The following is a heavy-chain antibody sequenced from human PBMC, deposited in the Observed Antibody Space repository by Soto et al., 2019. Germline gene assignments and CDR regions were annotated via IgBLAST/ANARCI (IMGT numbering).Heavy chain of an antibody. V-gene: IGHV3-21*01. Sequence: GGALRLSCAASVFTFSSSRMNWVRQAAVKVLERLSSISSSSSYIYYADSVKGRFTISRDNAKNSLYLQMNSLRAEDTAVYYCARAKGQQLWYPVKYYYYGMDVWGQGTTVTVSS. CDR2: ISSSSSYI. D-gene: IGHD5-18*01. CDR1: VFTFSSSR. J-gene: IGHJ6*02. CDR3: ARAKGQQLWYPVKYYYYGMDV.